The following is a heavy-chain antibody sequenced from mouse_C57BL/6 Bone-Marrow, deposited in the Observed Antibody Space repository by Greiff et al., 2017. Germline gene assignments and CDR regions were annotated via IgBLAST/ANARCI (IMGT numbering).Heavy chain of an antibody. CDR3: TRSYDYLFDY. CDR1: GFTFSDYG. CDR2: ISSCSSTI. V-gene: IGHV5-17*01. Sequence: EVQLVESGGGLVKPGGSLKLSCAASGFTFSDYGMHWVRQAPEKGLEWVAYISSCSSTIYYADPVKGRFTFSRDNAKNTLFLQMTSLGSEDAAMYYCTRSYDYLFDYWGQGTTLTVSS. J-gene: IGHJ2*01. D-gene: IGHD2-4*01.